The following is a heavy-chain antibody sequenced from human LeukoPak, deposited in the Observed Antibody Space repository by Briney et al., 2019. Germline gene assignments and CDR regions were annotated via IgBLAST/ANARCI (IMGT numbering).Heavy chain of an antibody. CDR2: INPNSGGT. CDR3: ASVPWANYDDSSGSYPDY. J-gene: IGHJ4*02. D-gene: IGHD3-22*01. Sequence: ASVTVSCKASGYTFTGYYMHWVRQAPGQGLEWMGWINPNSGGTNYAQKFQGWVTMTRDTSISTAYMELSRLRSDDTAVYYYASVPWANYDDSSGSYPDYWGQGTLVTVSS. CDR1: GYTFTGYY. V-gene: IGHV1-2*04.